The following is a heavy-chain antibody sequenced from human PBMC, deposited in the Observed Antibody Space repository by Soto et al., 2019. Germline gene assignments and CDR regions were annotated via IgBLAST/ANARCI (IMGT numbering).Heavy chain of an antibody. CDR1: GYTLTELS. D-gene: IGHD5-18*01. CDR3: ATAYVDTAMVTLSYFDY. CDR2: FDPEDGET. V-gene: IGHV1-24*01. J-gene: IGHJ4*02. Sequence: ASVKVSCKVSGYTLTELSMHWVRQAPGKGLEWMGGFDPEDGETIYAQKFQGRVTMTEDTSTDTAYMELSSLRSEDTAVYYCATAYVDTAMVTLSYFDYWGQGTLVTVSS.